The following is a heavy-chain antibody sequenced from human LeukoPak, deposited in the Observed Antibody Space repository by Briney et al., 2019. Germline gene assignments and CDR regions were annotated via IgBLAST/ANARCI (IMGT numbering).Heavy chain of an antibody. D-gene: IGHD4-23*01. CDR3: AKDRLWDTVVTQGTFDS. CDR1: GFTFSSYA. J-gene: IGHJ4*02. V-gene: IGHV3-23*01. Sequence: PGGSLRLSCAASGFTFSSYAMTWVRQPPGKGLEWVSSISGSGANTYYAVSVKGRFSISRDNSKNTLYLLMNSLRVDDTAVYYCAKDRLWDTVVTQGTFDSWGQGTLATVSS. CDR2: ISGSGANT.